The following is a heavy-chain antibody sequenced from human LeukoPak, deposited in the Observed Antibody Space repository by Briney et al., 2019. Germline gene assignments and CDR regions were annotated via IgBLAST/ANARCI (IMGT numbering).Heavy chain of an antibody. CDR2: LSDDGRRK. D-gene: IGHD4-17*01. Sequence: GGPLRLSCGSSGCSFISYGMHWVRKAPDKGVERVGVLSDDGRRKDYAVSVKGRFTISRDNYKEILYLQMNSLRDEDTAVYYCANRPSDYGDYVSYFDYWGQGTLVTVSS. CDR3: ANRPSDYGDYVSYFDY. J-gene: IGHJ4*02. CDR1: GCSFISYG. V-gene: IGHV3-30*18.